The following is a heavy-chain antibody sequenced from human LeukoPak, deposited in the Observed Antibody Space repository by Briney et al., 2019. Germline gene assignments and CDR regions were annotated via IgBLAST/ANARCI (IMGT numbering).Heavy chain of an antibody. D-gene: IGHD6-13*01. CDR3: AKKSIAAAGTFDY. CDR1: GYTFTSYD. CDR2: MNPNSGNT. Sequence: ASVKVSCKASGYTFTSYDINWVRQATGQGLEWMGWMNPNSGNTGYAQKFQGRVTMTRNTSISTAYMELSSLRSEDTAVYYCAKKSIAAAGTFDYWGQGTLSPSPQ. J-gene: IGHJ4*02. V-gene: IGHV1-8*01.